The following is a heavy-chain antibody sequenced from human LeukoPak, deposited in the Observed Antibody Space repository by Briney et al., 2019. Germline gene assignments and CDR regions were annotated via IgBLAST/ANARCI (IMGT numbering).Heavy chain of an antibody. J-gene: IGHJ6*02. Sequence: GGSLRLSCAASGFTFGSYSMNWVRQAPGKGLEWVSYISSSSSTIYYADSVKGRFTISRDNAKNSLYLQMNSLRAEDTAVYYCARDNIKRQRGWLPPGHYYGMDVWGQGTTVTVSS. V-gene: IGHV3-48*01. CDR1: GFTFGSYS. CDR2: ISSSSSTI. D-gene: IGHD5-24*01. CDR3: ARDNIKRQRGWLPPGHYYGMDV.